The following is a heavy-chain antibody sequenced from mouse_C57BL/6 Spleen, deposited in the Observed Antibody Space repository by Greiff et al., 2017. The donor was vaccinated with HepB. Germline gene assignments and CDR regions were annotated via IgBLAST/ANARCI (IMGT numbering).Heavy chain of an antibody. CDR1: GYTFTSYW. V-gene: IGHV1-55*01. D-gene: IGHD1-1*01. Sequence: QVQLQQPGAELVKPGASVKMSCKASGYTFTSYWITWVKQRPGQGLEWIGDIYPGSGSTNYNEKFKSKATLTVDTSSSTAYLQLSSLTAEDSAVYYCAKTTDWYFDVWGTGTTVTVSS. J-gene: IGHJ1*03. CDR3: AKTTDWYFDV. CDR2: IYPGSGST.